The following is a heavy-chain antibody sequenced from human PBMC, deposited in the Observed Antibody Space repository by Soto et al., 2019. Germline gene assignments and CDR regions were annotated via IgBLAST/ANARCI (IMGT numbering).Heavy chain of an antibody. V-gene: IGHV3-74*01. CDR2: ISPDGSDV. CDR3: ACWGHIVPVAPSGFDR. J-gene: IGHJ4*02. CDR1: GFPFTNYW. D-gene: IGHD2-8*02. Sequence: GGSLRLSCAASGFPFTNYWMDWVRQTPGKGLMWVSRISPDGSDVGYADSVEGRFTVSRDNAKNTLYLQMHSLRAEDTAMYYCACWGHIVPVAPSGFDRWGQGTLVTVSS.